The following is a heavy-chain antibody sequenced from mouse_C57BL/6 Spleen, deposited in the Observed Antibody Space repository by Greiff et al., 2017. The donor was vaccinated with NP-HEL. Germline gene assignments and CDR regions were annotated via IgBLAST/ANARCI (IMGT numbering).Heavy chain of an antibody. CDR1: GYAFTNYL. Sequence: VKVVESGAELVRPGTSVKVSCKASGYAFTNYLIEWVKQRPGQGLEWIGVINPGSGGTNYNEKFKGKATLTADKSSSTAYMQLSSLTSEDSAVYFCARRKGTSRDYYAMDYWGQGTSVTVSS. V-gene: IGHV1-54*01. CDR2: INPGSGGT. J-gene: IGHJ4*01. CDR3: ARRKGTSRDYYAMDY.